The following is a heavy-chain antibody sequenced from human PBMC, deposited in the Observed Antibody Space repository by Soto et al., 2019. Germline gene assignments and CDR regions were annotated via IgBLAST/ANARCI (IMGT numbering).Heavy chain of an antibody. CDR2: IKSKTDGGTT. Sequence: GGSLRLSCAASGFTFITAWMNWVRQAPGKGLEWVGRIKSKTDGGTTDYAAPVKGRFTISRDDSKNTLYLQMNSLKTEDTAVYYCTTEFVYYYDSSGYPPGGYWGQGTLVTVSS. CDR1: GFTFITAW. D-gene: IGHD3-22*01. V-gene: IGHV3-15*07. CDR3: TTEFVYYYDSSGYPPGGY. J-gene: IGHJ4*02.